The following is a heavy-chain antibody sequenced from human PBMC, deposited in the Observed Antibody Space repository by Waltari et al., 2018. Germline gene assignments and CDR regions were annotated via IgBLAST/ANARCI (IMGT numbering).Heavy chain of an antibody. J-gene: IGHJ4*02. CDR1: GYTFTGYY. CDR3: ARALECVVRGVIQYYFDY. V-gene: IGHV1-2*02. Sequence: QVQLVQSGAEVKKPGASVKVSCKASGYTFTGYYMHWVRQAPGQGLEWMGWINPNSGGTNYAQKFQGRVTMTRDTSISTAYMELSRLRSDDTAGYYCARALECVVRGVIQYYFDYWGQGTLVTVSS. CDR2: INPNSGGT. D-gene: IGHD3-10*01.